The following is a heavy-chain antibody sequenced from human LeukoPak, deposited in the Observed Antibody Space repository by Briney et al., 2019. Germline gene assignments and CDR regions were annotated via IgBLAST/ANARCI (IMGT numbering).Heavy chain of an antibody. Sequence: GGSLRLSCAVSGLPFGSYGMTWVRQAPGKGLEWVSAISGSGGSTYYADSVKGRFTISRDNSKNTLYLQMNSLRAEDTAVYYCAKPHELYDSSGYCFDYWGQGTLVTVSS. CDR1: GLPFGSYG. CDR3: AKPHELYDSSGYCFDY. CDR2: ISGSGGST. J-gene: IGHJ4*02. V-gene: IGHV3-23*01. D-gene: IGHD3-22*01.